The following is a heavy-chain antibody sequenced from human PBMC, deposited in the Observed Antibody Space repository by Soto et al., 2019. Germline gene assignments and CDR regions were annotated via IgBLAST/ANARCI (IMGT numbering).Heavy chain of an antibody. CDR1: GFTFSSYG. CDR3: AKGASLWFGRNYYYGMDV. D-gene: IGHD3-10*01. CDR2: ISYDGSNK. V-gene: IGHV3-30*18. J-gene: IGHJ6*02. Sequence: GGSLRLSCAASGFTFSSYGMHWVRQAPGKGLEWVAVISYDGSNKYYADSVKGRFTISRDNSKNTLYLQMNSLRAEDTAVYYCAKGASLWFGRNYYYGMDVWGQGTTVTVSS.